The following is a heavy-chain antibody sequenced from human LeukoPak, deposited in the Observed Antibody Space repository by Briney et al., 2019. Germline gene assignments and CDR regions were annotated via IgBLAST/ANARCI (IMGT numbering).Heavy chain of an antibody. CDR3: ARDEYKADAY. CDR2: ISSDGGGT. V-gene: IGHV3-64*01. CDR1: GFTFSSYA. J-gene: IGHJ4*02. Sequence: PGGSLRLSCAASGFTFSSYAMHWVRQAPGKGLQYVSLISSDGGGTYYANSVKGRFTISRDNSKNTLYLQMNSLRADDTAIYYCARDEYKADAYWGQGTLVTVSS. D-gene: IGHD2-21*01.